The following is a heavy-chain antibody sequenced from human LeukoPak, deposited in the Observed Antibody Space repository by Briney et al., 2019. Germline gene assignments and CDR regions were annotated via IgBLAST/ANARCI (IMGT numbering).Heavy chain of an antibody. Sequence: GGSLRLSCAASGFTFSSYGMHWVRQAPGKGLEWVAVISYDGSNKYYADSVKGRFTISRDNSKNTLYLQMNSLRAEDTAVYYCAKDRWVAAAGALDYWGQGTLVTVSS. D-gene: IGHD6-13*01. V-gene: IGHV3-30*18. CDR1: GFTFSSYG. J-gene: IGHJ4*02. CDR2: ISYDGSNK. CDR3: AKDRWVAAAGALDY.